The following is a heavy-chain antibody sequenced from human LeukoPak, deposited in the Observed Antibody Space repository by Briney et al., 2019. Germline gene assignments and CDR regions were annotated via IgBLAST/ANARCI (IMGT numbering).Heavy chain of an antibody. V-gene: IGHV1-2*02. CDR1: VYTLTGYY. Sequence: ASVKVSCKASVYTLTGYYIHWVRQAPGQGVEWMGWINTNNGGTNYVQKFQGRVTITRHTSISTAYMELNRLTSDDTAVYYCARHKYTGYETFDYWGQGTPVTVSS. CDR2: INTNNGGT. CDR3: ARHKYTGYETFDY. J-gene: IGHJ4*02. D-gene: IGHD5-12*01.